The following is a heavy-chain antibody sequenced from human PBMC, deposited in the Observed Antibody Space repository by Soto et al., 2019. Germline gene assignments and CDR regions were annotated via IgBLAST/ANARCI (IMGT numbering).Heavy chain of an antibody. Sequence: EVQLLESGGGLVQPGGSLRLSCAASGFTFSTYAMRWVRQAPGKGLEWVSAISGRGDSTYYADSVKGRFTISRDNSKNTLYLQMNSLRAEDTAVYYCARRGSGSYDDYWGQGTLVTVSS. CDR3: ARRGSGSYDDY. CDR2: ISGRGDST. V-gene: IGHV3-23*01. CDR1: GFTFSTYA. D-gene: IGHD1-26*01. J-gene: IGHJ4*02.